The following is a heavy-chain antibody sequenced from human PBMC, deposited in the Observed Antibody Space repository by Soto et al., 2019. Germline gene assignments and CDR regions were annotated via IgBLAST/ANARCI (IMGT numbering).Heavy chain of an antibody. CDR1: GGSFSGYY. Sequence: XETLSLTCSVYGGSFSGYYWSWIRQPPGKGLEWIGEINHSGSTNYNPSLKSRVTISVDTSKNQFSLKLSSVIAADTAVYYCARSGVVAATVNWFDHWGQGTLVTVSS. CDR2: INHSGST. J-gene: IGHJ5*02. D-gene: IGHD2-15*01. V-gene: IGHV4-34*01. CDR3: ARSGVVAATVNWFDH.